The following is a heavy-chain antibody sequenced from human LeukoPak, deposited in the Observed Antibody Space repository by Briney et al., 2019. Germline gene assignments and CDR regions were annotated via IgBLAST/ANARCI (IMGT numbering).Heavy chain of an antibody. CDR3: ARGGRYAYFLDY. Sequence: GGSLRLSCAASGFIFSDYWMHWVRQGPGKGLVWVSRIKSDGSSTSYADSVKGRFTISRDNAKNTVYVHMNSLRDEDTAVYYCARGGRYAYFLDYWGQGTLVTVSS. D-gene: IGHD3-16*01. CDR1: GFIFSDYW. V-gene: IGHV3-74*01. J-gene: IGHJ4*02. CDR2: IKSDGSST.